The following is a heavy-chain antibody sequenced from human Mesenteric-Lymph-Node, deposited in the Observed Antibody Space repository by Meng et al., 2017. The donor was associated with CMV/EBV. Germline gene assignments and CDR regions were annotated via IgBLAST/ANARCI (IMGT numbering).Heavy chain of an antibody. Sequence: ASVKVSCKASGYTFTSYDINWVRQATGQGLEWMGWMNPNSGNTGYAQKLQGRVTLTTDTSTSTAYMELRSLRSDDTAVYYCARDQYSSEGDFDYWGQGTLVTVSS. CDR3: ARDQYSSEGDFDY. D-gene: IGHD6-25*01. CDR1: GYTFTSYD. CDR2: MNPNSGNT. J-gene: IGHJ4*02. V-gene: IGHV1-8*01.